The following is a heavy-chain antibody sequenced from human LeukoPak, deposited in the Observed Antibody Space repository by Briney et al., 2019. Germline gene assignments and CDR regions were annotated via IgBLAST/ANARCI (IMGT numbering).Heavy chain of an antibody. J-gene: IGHJ6*03. Sequence: PSETLSLTCSVSGGSISPHYWSWIRQSPEKGLEWIGFIYHSGTTTYNPSLQSRVTISVDTSKNQFPLKVTSVTAADTAVYFCARERRDASNYPYYTYYLDVWGKGTAVTVSS. CDR1: GGSISPHY. V-gene: IGHV4-59*08. CDR3: ARERRDASNYPYYTYYLDV. D-gene: IGHD5-24*01. CDR2: IYHSGTT.